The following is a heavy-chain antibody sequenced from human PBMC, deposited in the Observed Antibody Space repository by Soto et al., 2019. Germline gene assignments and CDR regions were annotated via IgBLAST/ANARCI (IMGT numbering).Heavy chain of an antibody. D-gene: IGHD3-3*01. V-gene: IGHV4-61*01. Sequence: SETLSLTCTVSGASVISGTHFWSWIRQPPGKGLEWIGNIHYSGSTNYNPSLKSRVTISVDTSKNQFSLKLSSVTAADTAVYYCAGSFWSGYSPPINWFDPWGQGTLVTVPQ. J-gene: IGHJ5*02. CDR3: AGSFWSGYSPPINWFDP. CDR1: GASVISGTHF. CDR2: IHYSGST.